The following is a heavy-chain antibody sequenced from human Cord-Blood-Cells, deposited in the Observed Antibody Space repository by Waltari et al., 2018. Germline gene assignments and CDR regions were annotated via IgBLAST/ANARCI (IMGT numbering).Heavy chain of an antibody. V-gene: IGHV1-2*02. Sequence: QVQLVQSGAEVKKPGASVKVSCKASGYTFNGYYMHWVRQAPGQGLEWMGWRNPNSGGKNYSQKFQGRLTMTRDTSISTAYMELSRLRSDDTAVYYCARDPTYYYDSSGYSFDYWGQGTLVTVSS. CDR3: ARDPTYYYDSSGYSFDY. CDR2: RNPNSGGK. CDR1: GYTFNGYY. J-gene: IGHJ4*02. D-gene: IGHD3-22*01.